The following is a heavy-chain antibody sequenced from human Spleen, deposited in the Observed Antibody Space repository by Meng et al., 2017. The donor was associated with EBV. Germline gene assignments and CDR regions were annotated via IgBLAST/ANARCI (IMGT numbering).Heavy chain of an antibody. J-gene: IGHJ4*02. CDR1: GCSSSGGFYY. D-gene: IGHD2-15*01. CDR3: TSASKIGGSCRYY. CDR2: IHYSGST. Sequence: QVVLWEAGPGLVRASQSLSLTGAGSGCSSSGGFYYWGWLRQPPGKGLEWIGYIHYSGSTYYNPSLKSRVTISVDTSKNQFSLKLSSVTAADTDVYYRTSASKIGGSCRYYWGQGTLVTVSS. V-gene: IGHV4-30-4*01.